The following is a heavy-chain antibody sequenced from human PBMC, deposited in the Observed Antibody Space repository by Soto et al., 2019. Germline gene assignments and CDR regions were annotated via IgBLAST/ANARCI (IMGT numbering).Heavy chain of an antibody. Sequence: GGSLRLSCAASGFTFSSYAMHWVRQAPGKGLEWVAVISYDGSNKYYADSVKGRFTISRDNSKNTLYLQMNSLRAEDTAVYYCARDGPDYDFWSGYWAQARYYYYGMDVWGQGTTVTVSS. CDR2: ISYDGSNK. CDR3: ARDGPDYDFWSGYWAQARYYYYGMDV. CDR1: GFTFSSYA. V-gene: IGHV3-30-3*01. J-gene: IGHJ6*02. D-gene: IGHD3-3*01.